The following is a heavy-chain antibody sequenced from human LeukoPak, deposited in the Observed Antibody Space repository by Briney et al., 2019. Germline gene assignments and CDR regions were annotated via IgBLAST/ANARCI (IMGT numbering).Heavy chain of an antibody. D-gene: IGHD3-22*01. CDR1: GYTFTGYY. V-gene: IGHV1-2*02. J-gene: IGHJ4*02. CDR2: INPNSGGT. Sequence: ASVKVSCKTSGYTFTGYYMHWVRQAPGQGLEWMGWINPNSGGTNYAQKFQGRVTMTSDTSISTAYMELSSLRSDDTAMYYCARAPMVVVVFPPRLDFWGQGTLVTVSS. CDR3: ARAPMVVVVFPPRLDF.